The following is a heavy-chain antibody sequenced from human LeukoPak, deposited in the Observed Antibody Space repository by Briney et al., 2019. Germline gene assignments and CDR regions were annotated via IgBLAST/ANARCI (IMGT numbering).Heavy chain of an antibody. D-gene: IGHD3-16*01. CDR3: ARDYIGGWNDH. J-gene: IGHJ4*02. CDR2: IKHDGSED. Sequence: GGSLRLSCAASGFTFSNYWMTWVRQAPGKGLEWVANIKHDGSEDYYLDSVKGRFTISRDNAKNSVYLQMNSLRVEDTAVYFCARDYIGGWNDHWGQGTLVTVSS. CDR1: GFTFSNYW. V-gene: IGHV3-7*01.